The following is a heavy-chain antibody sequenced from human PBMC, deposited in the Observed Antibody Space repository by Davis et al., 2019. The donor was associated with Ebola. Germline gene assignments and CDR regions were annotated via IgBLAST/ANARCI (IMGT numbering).Heavy chain of an antibody. CDR3: ARGTHYYDSSGYNHGMDV. D-gene: IGHD3-22*01. Sequence: MPSETLSLTCTVSGGSISSGGYYWSWIRQHPGKGLEWIGYIYYGGSTYYNPSLKSRVTISVDTSKNQFSLKLSSVTAADTAVYYCARGTHYYDSSGYNHGMDVWGQGTTVTVSS. CDR1: GGSISSGGYY. V-gene: IGHV4-31*03. J-gene: IGHJ6*02. CDR2: IYYGGST.